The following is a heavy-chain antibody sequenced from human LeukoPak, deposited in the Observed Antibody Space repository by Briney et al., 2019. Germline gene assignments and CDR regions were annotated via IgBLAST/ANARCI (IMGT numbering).Heavy chain of an antibody. Sequence: PSETLSLTCTVSGGSISSYYWSWIRQPPGRGLEWVGYIYASGSTTYNPSLKSRVAISIDTSKNQFSLRLSSVPAADTAVYYCARRATMLAGGYFDYWGQGTLVSVSS. CDR3: ARRATMLAGGYFDY. J-gene: IGHJ4*02. V-gene: IGHV4-4*09. CDR1: GGSISSYY. CDR2: IYASGST. D-gene: IGHD5-12*01.